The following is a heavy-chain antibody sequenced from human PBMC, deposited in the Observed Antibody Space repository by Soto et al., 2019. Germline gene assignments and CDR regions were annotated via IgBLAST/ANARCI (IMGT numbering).Heavy chain of an antibody. CDR2: IVAGSGNT. CDR3: AADPYYYDSSNYYSFDH. CDR1: GFTLKSSA. D-gene: IGHD3-22*01. V-gene: IGHV1-58*01. Sequence: SVKVSCKASGFTLKSSAVQWVRQARGQRLEWIGWIVAGSGNTHFAQRFQERVTITRDMSTSTAYLELSSLRSEGTAVYYCAADPYYYDSSNYYSFDHWGQGTQVTVSS. J-gene: IGHJ4*02.